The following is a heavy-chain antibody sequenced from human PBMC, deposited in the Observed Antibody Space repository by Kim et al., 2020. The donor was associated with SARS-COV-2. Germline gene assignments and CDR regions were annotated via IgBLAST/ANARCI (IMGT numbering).Heavy chain of an antibody. CDR3: ANLPLRYFDWIRYGMDV. CDR1: GFTFSSYA. V-gene: IGHV3-23*01. Sequence: GGSLRLSCAASGFTFSSYAMSWVRQAPGKGLEWVAAISGSGGSTYYADSVKGRFTISRDNSKNTLYLQMNSLRAEDTAVYYCANLPLRYFDWIRYGMDVRGQGTTVSVSS. CDR2: ISGSGGST. J-gene: IGHJ6*02. D-gene: IGHD3-9*01.